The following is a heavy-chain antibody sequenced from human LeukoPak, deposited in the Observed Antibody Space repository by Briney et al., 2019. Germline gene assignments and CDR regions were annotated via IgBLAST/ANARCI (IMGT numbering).Heavy chain of an antibody. J-gene: IGHJ4*02. V-gene: IGHV4-34*01. D-gene: IGHD6-13*01. CDR1: GGSFSGCY. Sequence: SETLSLTCAVYGGSFSGCYWSWIRQPPGKGLEWIGEINHSGSTNYNPSLKSRVTISVDASKNQFSLKPSSVTAADTAVYYCARRIATSGGFDCWGQGTLVTVSS. CDR2: INHSGST. CDR3: ARRIATSGGFDC.